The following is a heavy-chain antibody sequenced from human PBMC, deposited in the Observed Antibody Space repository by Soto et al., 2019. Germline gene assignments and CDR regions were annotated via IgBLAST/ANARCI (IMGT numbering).Heavy chain of an antibody. CDR3: TTSNTFRSYYYYYGMDV. V-gene: IGHV3-15*07. Sequence: GGSLRLSCAASGFTFSNAWMNWVRQAPGKGLEWVGRIKSKTDGGTTDYAAPVKGRFTISRDDSKNTLYLQMNSLKTEDTAVYYCTTSNTFRSYYYYYGMDVWGQGTTVTVSS. J-gene: IGHJ6*02. CDR2: IKSKTDGGTT. CDR1: GFTFSNAW.